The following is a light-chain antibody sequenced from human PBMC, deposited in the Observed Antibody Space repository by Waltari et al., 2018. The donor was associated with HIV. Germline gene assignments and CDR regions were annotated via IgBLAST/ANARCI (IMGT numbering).Light chain of an antibody. J-gene: IGLJ1*01. CDR2: KNT. CDR1: ASPKPY. CDR3: LLADRSGTYV. Sequence: SSELTQPPSVSVSPGPTARITCSGDASPKPYTPWFQQKPGQAPVVVIHKNTERPSGIPERFSASRSGTTVTLTITGVQTDDEADYYCLLADRSGTYVFGPGTTVTVL. V-gene: IGLV3-25*03.